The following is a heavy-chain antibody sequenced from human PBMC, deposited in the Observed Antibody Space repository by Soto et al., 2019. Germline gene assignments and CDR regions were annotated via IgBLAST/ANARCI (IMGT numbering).Heavy chain of an antibody. J-gene: IGHJ5*01. D-gene: IGHD3-16*01. CDR3: ARLIGNSWLDS. CDR1: GYTFSSYG. V-gene: IGHV1-18*01. CDR2: IGAYNGNT. Sequence: GASVKVSCKASGYTFSSYGITWVRQAPGQGLEWMGWIGAYNGNTNYAQKLQGRVTMTTDTSNNQLSLQLNSVTPDDTAVYYCARLIGNSWLDSWGQGTLVTVSS.